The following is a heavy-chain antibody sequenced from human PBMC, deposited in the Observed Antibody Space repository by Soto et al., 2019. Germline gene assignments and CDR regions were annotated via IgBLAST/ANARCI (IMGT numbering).Heavy chain of an antibody. Sequence: EVRLLESGGNLVQPGGSLRLSCAASGFTFGTYALSWVRQAPGKGLEWVSAISGIDGSTYYADSVEGRFTISRDNSKNTLHLQRNGLTVADTALYYCAIPRRGGGFGGMDVWGQGTTVRVSS. V-gene: IGHV3-23*01. J-gene: IGHJ6*02. D-gene: IGHD3-16*01. CDR1: GFTFGTYA. CDR3: AIPRRGGGFGGMDV. CDR2: ISGIDGST.